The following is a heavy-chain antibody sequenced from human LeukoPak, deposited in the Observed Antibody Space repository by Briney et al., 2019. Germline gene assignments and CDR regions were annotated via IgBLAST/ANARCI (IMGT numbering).Heavy chain of an antibody. CDR2: IIPIFGTA. CDR3: ARAMGTPSTPIYFDY. CDR1: GGTFSSYA. V-gene: IGHV1-69*13. Sequence: ASVKVSCKASGGTFSSYAISWVRQAPGQGLEWMGGIIPIFGTAIYAQKFQGRVTITADESTSTAYMELSSLRSEDTAVYYCARAMGTPSTPIYFDYWGQGTLVTVSS. J-gene: IGHJ4*02. D-gene: IGHD2-2*01.